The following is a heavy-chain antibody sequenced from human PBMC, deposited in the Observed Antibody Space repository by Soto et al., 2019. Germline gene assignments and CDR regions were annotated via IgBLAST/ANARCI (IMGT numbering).Heavy chain of an antibody. V-gene: IGHV1-69*12. CDR2: IIPLFGRA. J-gene: IGHJ2*01. CDR1: GGTFSSYA. CDR3: AQTLGLAAAGPGRFDL. Sequence: QVQLVQSGAEVKKPGSSVKVSCKASGGTFSSYAISWVRQAPGQGLEWMGGIIPLFGRANYAQKFQGRVTITAAAHTSXAYMELSSLRSEDTAVYYCAQTLGLAAAGPGRFDLWGRGTLVTVSS. D-gene: IGHD6-25*01.